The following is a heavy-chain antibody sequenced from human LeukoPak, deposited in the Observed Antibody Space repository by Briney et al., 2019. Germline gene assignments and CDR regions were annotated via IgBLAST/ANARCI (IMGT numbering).Heavy chain of an antibody. D-gene: IGHD2-8*01. Sequence: GGSLRLSCAASGITFTNAWLTWVRQAPGKGLEWVGRVKTKGDGGAADYAAPVKGRFTISRDDSTKTVYLQMNSLKTEDTAVYYWTTDRMIYATNWAVSWFDPWGQGTLVTVSS. CDR1: GITFTNAW. CDR3: TTDRMIYATNWAVSWFDP. J-gene: IGHJ5*02. CDR2: VKTKGDGGAA. V-gene: IGHV3-15*01.